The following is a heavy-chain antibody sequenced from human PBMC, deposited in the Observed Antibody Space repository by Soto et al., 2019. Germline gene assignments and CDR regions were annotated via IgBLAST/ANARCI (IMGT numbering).Heavy chain of an antibody. Sequence: VGSLRLSCAASGLTFSSYAMSWVRQAPGKGLEWVSHISNSGRSTKYSDSVKGRFTISRDNSKNTLYLQMNSLRAEDTAIYYCAKDALAYYDFWSWGQGTLVTVSS. V-gene: IGHV3-23*01. D-gene: IGHD3-3*01. CDR3: AKDALAYYDFWS. CDR1: GLTFSSYA. CDR2: ISNSGRST. J-gene: IGHJ4*02.